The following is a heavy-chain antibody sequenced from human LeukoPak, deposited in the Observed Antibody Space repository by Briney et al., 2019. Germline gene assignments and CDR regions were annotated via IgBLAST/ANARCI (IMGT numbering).Heavy chain of an antibody. CDR1: GVSISSYY. Sequence: PSETLSLTCTASGVSISSYYRSWIRQAPGKGLEWIAYIYTSGGNKYNPSLKRRVYISVDTSKNQFSLKLSSVTAADTAVYYWARNYYDFWSGFTWGYYYYYYYMDVWGKGTTVPVSS. CDR3: ARNYYDFWSGFTWGYYYYYYYMDV. V-gene: IGHV4-4*09. J-gene: IGHJ6*03. CDR2: IYTSGGN. D-gene: IGHD3-3*01.